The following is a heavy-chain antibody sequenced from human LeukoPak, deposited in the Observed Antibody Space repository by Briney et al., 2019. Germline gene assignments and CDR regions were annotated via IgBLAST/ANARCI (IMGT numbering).Heavy chain of an antibody. CDR1: GYNFADYW. CDR2: IYPGDSDT. J-gene: IGHJ4*02. Sequence: GESLKISCEASGYNFADYWIGWVRQMPGKGLEWMGVIYPGDSDTRYSPSFQGQVTISADKSISTAYLQCNSLKASDTAMYYCARPPHDSSGSNDDYWGQGTLVTVSS. V-gene: IGHV5-51*01. CDR3: ARPPHDSSGSNDDY. D-gene: IGHD3-22*01.